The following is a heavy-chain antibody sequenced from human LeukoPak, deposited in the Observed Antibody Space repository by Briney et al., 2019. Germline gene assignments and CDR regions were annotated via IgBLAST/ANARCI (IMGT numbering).Heavy chain of an antibody. V-gene: IGHV3-66*02. CDR1: GFSVSDNY. D-gene: IGHD5-24*01. CDR3: ARDSPINFSRAFDV. CDR2: IYSDGMT. Sequence: GGSPRLSCAASGFSVSDNYINWVRQAPGKGLEWVSIIYSDGMTYYGDSVKGRFTISSDNSKNTLYLQMNSLRTEDTAVYYCARDSPINFSRAFDVWGHGAMVTVSS. J-gene: IGHJ3*01.